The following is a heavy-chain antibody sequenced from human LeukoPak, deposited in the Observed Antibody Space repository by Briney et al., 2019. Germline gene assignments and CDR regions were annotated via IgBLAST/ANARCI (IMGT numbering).Heavy chain of an antibody. CDR2: IYYSGST. D-gene: IGHD3-10*01. J-gene: IGHJ4*02. CDR3: ARQVHGGGYYFDY. V-gene: IGHV4-39*01. Sequence: PSETLSLTCTVSGGSISSSSYYWGWIRQPPGKGLEWIGSIYYSGSTYYNPSPKSRVTISVDTSKNQFSLKLSSVTAADTAVYYCARQVHGGGYYFDYWGQGTLVTVSS. CDR1: GGSISSSSYY.